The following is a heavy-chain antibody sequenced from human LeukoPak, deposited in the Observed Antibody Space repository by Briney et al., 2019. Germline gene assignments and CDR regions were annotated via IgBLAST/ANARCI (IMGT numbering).Heavy chain of an antibody. CDR1: GGSISRYY. Sequence: SETLSLTCTVSGGSISRYYWSWIRQPAGKGLEWIGRIYTSGSTNYNPSLKSRVTMSVDTSKNQFSLKLSSVTAADTAVYYCAIYRSYDSTFDYWGQGTLVTVSS. CDR2: IYTSGST. D-gene: IGHD5-12*01. V-gene: IGHV4-4*07. J-gene: IGHJ4*02. CDR3: AIYRSYDSTFDY.